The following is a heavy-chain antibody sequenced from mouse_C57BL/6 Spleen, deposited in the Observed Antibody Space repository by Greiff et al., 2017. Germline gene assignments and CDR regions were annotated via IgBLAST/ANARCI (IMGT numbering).Heavy chain of an antibody. Sequence: EVKLVESGGGLVKPGGSLKLSCAASGFTFSSYTMSWVRQTPEKRLEWVATISGGGGNTSSPDSVKGRFTISRDNAKNTLYLQMSSLRSEDTALYYCARHPYGSLWYFDVWGTGTTVTVSS. J-gene: IGHJ1*03. CDR2: ISGGGGNT. D-gene: IGHD1-1*01. V-gene: IGHV5-9*01. CDR3: ARHPYGSLWYFDV. CDR1: GFTFSSYT.